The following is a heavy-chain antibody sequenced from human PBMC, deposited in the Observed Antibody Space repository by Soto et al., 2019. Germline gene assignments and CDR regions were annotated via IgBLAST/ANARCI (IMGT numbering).Heavy chain of an antibody. CDR3: AREDRLGSYVGDAFDI. CDR2: ISAYNGNT. Sequence: QVQLVQSGAEVKKPGASVKVSCKASGYTFTSYGISWVRQAPGQGLEWMGWISAYNGNTNYAQKLQGRVTMATDTSTSTAYMELRSLRSDDTAVYYCAREDRLGSYVGDAFDIWGQGTMVTVSS. CDR1: GYTFTSYG. D-gene: IGHD3-16*01. V-gene: IGHV1-18*01. J-gene: IGHJ3*02.